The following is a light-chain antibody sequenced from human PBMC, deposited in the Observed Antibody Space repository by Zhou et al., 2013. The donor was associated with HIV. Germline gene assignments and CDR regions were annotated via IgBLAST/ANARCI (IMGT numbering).Light chain of an antibody. CDR1: QSVSGSY. V-gene: IGKV3-20*01. J-gene: IGKJ1*01. CDR2: GAS. Sequence: EIVLTQSPGTLSLSPGERATLSCRASQSVSGSYLAWYQQTPGQAPRLLIYGASSRATGTPDRFSGSGSGTDFTLTISRLEPEDFAVYHCQQYGNSPWTFGQGTKVEIK. CDR3: QQYGNSPWT.